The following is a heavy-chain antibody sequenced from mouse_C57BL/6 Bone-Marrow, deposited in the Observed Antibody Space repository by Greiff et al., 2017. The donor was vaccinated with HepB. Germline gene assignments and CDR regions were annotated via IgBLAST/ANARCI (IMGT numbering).Heavy chain of an antibody. CDR2: INPSSGYT. J-gene: IGHJ2*01. D-gene: IGHD2-5*01. CDR1: GYTFTSYT. CDR3: ARSGSNYPDY. Sequence: VQLQESGAELARPGASVKMSCKASGYTFTSYTMHWVKQRPGQGLEWIGYINPSSGYTKYNQKFKDKATLTADKSSSTAYMQLSSLTSEDSAVYYCARSGSNYPDYWGQGTTLTVSS. V-gene: IGHV1-4*01.